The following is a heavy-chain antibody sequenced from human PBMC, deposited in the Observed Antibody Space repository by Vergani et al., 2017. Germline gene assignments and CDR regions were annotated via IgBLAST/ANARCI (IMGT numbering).Heavy chain of an antibody. CDR3: AKVADGYYYDSRVPGYFDY. V-gene: IGHV4-34*01. CDR2: INHSGST. CDR1: GGSFSGYY. J-gene: IGHJ4*02. D-gene: IGHD3-22*01. Sequence: QVQLQQWGAGLLKPSETLSLTCAVYGGSFSGYYWSWIRQPPGKGLEWIGEINHSGSTNYNPSLKSRVTISVDTSKNQFSLKLSSVTAADTAVYYCAKVADGYYYDSRVPGYFDYWGQGTLVTVSS.